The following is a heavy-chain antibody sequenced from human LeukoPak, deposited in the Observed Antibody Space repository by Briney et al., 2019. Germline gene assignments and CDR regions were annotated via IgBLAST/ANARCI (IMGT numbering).Heavy chain of an antibody. D-gene: IGHD6-19*01. Sequence: GGSLRLYCAASGFTFSSYSMNWVRQAQGKGLEWVSSISTSSSYIYYADSVKGGFTISRDNARKSLYLQMNSLRADDTAVYYCARGASVVAGSDNAFDIWGQGTMVTVSS. V-gene: IGHV3-21*01. CDR2: ISTSSSYI. J-gene: IGHJ3*02. CDR3: ARGASVVAGSDNAFDI. CDR1: GFTFSSYS.